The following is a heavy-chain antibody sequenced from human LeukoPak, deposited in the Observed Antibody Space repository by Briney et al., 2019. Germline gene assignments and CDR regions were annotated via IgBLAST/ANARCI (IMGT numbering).Heavy chain of an antibody. CDR2: IYYSGST. J-gene: IGHJ4*02. Sequence: GSLRLSCAASGFTFSSYSMNWVRQPPGKGLEWIGYIYYSGSTNYNPSLKSRVTISVDTSKNQFSLKLSSVTAADTAVYYCARDMTGWGQGTLVTVSS. V-gene: IGHV4-59*01. CDR1: GFTFSSYS. CDR3: ARDMTG.